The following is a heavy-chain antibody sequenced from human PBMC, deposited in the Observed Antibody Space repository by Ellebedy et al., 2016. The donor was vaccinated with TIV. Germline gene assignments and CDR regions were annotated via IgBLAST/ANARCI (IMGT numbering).Heavy chain of an antibody. CDR3: ARGTTTLVVPAAIYYYYYMDV. D-gene: IGHD2-2*01. CDR1: GYTFTSYG. CDR2: ISAYTGNT. Sequence: ASVKVSXKASGYTFTSYGISWVRQAPGQGLEWMGWISAYTGNTNYAQKLQGRVTMTRNTSISTAYMELSSLRSEDTAVYYCARGTTTLVVPAAIYYYYYMDVWGKGTTVTVSS. V-gene: IGHV1-18*01. J-gene: IGHJ6*03.